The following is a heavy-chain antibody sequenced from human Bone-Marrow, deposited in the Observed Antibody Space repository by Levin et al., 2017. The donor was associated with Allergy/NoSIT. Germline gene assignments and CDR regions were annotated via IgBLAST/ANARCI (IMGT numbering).Heavy chain of an antibody. CDR3: ARGEYSYDYGMDV. Sequence: AGGSLRLSCAASGFTFSDYYMSWIRQAPGKGLEWVSYISSSGSFIYYADSVTGRFTISRDNAKNSLYLQMNSLRAEDTAVYYCARGEYSYDYGMDVWGQGTTVTVSS. V-gene: IGHV3-11*01. CDR1: GFTFSDYY. D-gene: IGHD5-18*01. CDR2: ISSSGSFI. J-gene: IGHJ6*02.